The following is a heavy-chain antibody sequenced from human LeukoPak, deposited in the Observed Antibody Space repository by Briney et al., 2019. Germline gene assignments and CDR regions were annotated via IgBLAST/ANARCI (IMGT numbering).Heavy chain of an antibody. D-gene: IGHD1-1*01. V-gene: IGHV3-7*03. CDR1: GFTFSSYW. J-gene: IGHJ5*02. Sequence: GGSLRLSCAASGFTFSSYWMSWVRQAPGKGLEWVANIKQDGSEKYHVDSVKGRFTISRDNAKNSLYLQMNSLRAEDTAVYYCARDRETLAGYGWFDPWGQGTLVTVSS. CDR2: IKQDGSEK. CDR3: ARDRETLAGYGWFDP.